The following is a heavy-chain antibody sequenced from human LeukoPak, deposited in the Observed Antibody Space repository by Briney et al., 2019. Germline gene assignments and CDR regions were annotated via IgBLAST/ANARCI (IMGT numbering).Heavy chain of an antibody. Sequence: ASVKVSCKASGYTFTSYYMHWVRQAPGQGLEWMGIINPSGGSTSYAQVFQGRVTMTRDTSTSTVYMELSSLRSEDTAVYYCAILVGATGGYFDYWGQGTLVTVSS. CDR2: INPSGGST. D-gene: IGHD1-26*01. CDR1: GYTFTSYY. CDR3: AILVGATGGYFDY. J-gene: IGHJ4*02. V-gene: IGHV1-46*01.